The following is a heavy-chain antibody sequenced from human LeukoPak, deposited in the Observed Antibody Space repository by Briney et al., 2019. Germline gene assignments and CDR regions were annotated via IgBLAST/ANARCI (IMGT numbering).Heavy chain of an antibody. CDR3: ARDGYYGSGSLYYYYMDV. CDR2: INPSGGST. V-gene: IGHV1-46*01. D-gene: IGHD3-10*01. Sequence: ASVKVSCKASGYTFTSYYMHWVRQAPGQGLEWMGIINPSGGSTSYAQKFQGRVTITTDESTSTAYMELSSLRSEDTAVYYCARDGYYGSGSLYYYYMDVWGKGTTVTVSS. CDR1: GYTFTSYY. J-gene: IGHJ6*03.